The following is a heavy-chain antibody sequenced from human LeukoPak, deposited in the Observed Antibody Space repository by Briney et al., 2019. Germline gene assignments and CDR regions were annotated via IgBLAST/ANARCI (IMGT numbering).Heavy chain of an antibody. D-gene: IGHD3-16*01. CDR1: GGSISSYY. V-gene: IGHV4-4*07. Sequence: PSETLSLTCTVSGGSISSYYWSWIRQPAGKGLEWIGRSYTSGSPNYNPSLKGRTTMSVATSKNQFSLKLSSGTAADTAVYYCRRSGGSGFQLDNWGQGTLVTVSS. CDR2: SYTSGSP. J-gene: IGHJ4*02. CDR3: RRSGGSGFQLDN.